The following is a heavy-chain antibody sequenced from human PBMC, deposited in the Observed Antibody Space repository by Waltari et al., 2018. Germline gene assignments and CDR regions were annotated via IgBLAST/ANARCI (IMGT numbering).Heavy chain of an antibody. D-gene: IGHD6-13*01. J-gene: IGHJ4*02. CDR1: GGSISSSSYY. Sequence: QLQLQESGPGLVKPSETLSLTCTVSGGSISSSSYYWGWIRQPPGKGLEWIGSIYYSGRTYYNPSLKSRVTISVDTSKNQCSLKLSSVTAADTAVYYCAVPGIAAAGHFDYWGQGTLVTVSS. CDR3: AVPGIAAAGHFDY. CDR2: IYYSGRT. V-gene: IGHV4-39*07.